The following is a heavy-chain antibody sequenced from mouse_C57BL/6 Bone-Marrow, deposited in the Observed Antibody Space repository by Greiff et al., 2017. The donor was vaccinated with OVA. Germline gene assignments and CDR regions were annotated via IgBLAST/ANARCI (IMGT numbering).Heavy chain of an antibody. Sequence: EVQLKESGPGLVKPSQSLSLTCSVTGYSITSGYYWNWIRQFPGNKLEWMGYISYDGSNNYNPSLKNRISITRDTSKNQFFLKLNSVTTEDTATYYCARGGVARDYAMDYWGQGTSVTVSS. CDR3: ARGGVARDYAMDY. V-gene: IGHV3-6*01. J-gene: IGHJ4*01. D-gene: IGHD1-1*02. CDR1: GYSITSGYY. CDR2: ISYDGSN.